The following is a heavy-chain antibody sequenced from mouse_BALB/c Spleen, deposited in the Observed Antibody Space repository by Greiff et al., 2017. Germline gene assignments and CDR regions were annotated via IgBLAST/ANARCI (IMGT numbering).Heavy chain of an antibody. V-gene: IGHV3-8*02. CDR1: GDSITSGY. CDR3: ARYGTARVPFAY. Sequence: EVQRVESGPSLVKPSQTLSLTCSATGDSITSGYWNWIRKFPGNKLEYMGYISYSGSTYYNPSLKSRISITRDTSKNQYYLQLNSVTTEDTATYYCARYGTARVPFAYWGQGTLVTVSA. CDR2: ISYSGST. D-gene: IGHD3-2*01. J-gene: IGHJ3*01.